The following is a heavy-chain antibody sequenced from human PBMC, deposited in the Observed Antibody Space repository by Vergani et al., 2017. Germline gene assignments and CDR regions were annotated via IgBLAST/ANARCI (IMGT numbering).Heavy chain of an antibody. V-gene: IGHV3-23*04. CDR3: AKSSESYSSGWSFDY. D-gene: IGHD6-19*01. CDR2: ISGSGGST. CDR1: GFTFSSYA. Sequence: VQLVESGGGVVQPGRSLRLSCAASGFTFSSYAMSWVRQAPGKGLEWVSAISGSGGSTYYADSVTGRFTISRDNSKNTLYLQMNSLRAEDTAVYYCAKSSESYSSGWSFDYWGQGTLVTVSS. J-gene: IGHJ4*02.